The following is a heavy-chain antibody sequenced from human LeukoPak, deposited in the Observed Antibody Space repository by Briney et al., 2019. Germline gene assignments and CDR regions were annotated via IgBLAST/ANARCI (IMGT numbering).Heavy chain of an antibody. CDR3: ARGALSSSGWVPFDY. D-gene: IGHD6-19*01. V-gene: IGHV3-21*01. CDR2: ISSSSIYI. J-gene: IGHJ4*02. Sequence: GGSLRLSCAASGFTFSSYSMNWVRQAPGKGLEWVSSISSSSIYIYYADSVKGRFTISRDNAKNSLYLQMNSLRAEDTAVYYCARGALSSSGWVPFDYWGQGTLVTVSS. CDR1: GFTFSSYS.